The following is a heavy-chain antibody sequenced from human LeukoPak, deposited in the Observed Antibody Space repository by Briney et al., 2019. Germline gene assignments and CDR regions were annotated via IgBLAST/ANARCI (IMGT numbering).Heavy chain of an antibody. CDR3: ARRVTIFGVVTHFDAFEI. Sequence: ASETLSLTSTLSGGSISSSSYYWGWIRQPPGKGLEWIGSIYYSGSTYYNPSLKSRVTISVDTSKNQFSLKLSSVTAAGTAVYDCARRVTIFGVVTHFDAFEIWGQGTMVTVSS. J-gene: IGHJ3*02. CDR2: IYYSGST. D-gene: IGHD3-3*01. V-gene: IGHV4-39*01. CDR1: GGSISSSSYY.